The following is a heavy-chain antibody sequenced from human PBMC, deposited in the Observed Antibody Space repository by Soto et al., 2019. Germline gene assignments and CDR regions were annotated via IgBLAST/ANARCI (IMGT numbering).Heavy chain of an antibody. D-gene: IGHD3-3*01. J-gene: IGHJ4*02. Sequence: QITLNESGPTVVRPTETLTLTCRFSGFSLTTSGVGVGWIRQSPGKAPEWLALIYWDDDKRYSPSLKSRPTITKDTSKNQVVLTVSDLDPTDTATYYCAHRVLRTVFGLVTTTAIYFDFWGQGTPVAVSS. V-gene: IGHV2-5*02. CDR2: IYWDDDK. CDR3: AHRVLRTVFGLVTTTAIYFDF. CDR1: GFSLTTSGVG.